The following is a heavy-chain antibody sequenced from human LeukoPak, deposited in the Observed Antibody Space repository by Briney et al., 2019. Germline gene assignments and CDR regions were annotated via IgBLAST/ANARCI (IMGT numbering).Heavy chain of an antibody. CDR3: ARVVPGAAYRGKRSYYFDY. J-gene: IGHJ4*02. D-gene: IGHD3-16*01. V-gene: IGHV3-48*01. CDR1: GFTFSSYS. Sequence: LAGGSLRLSCAASGFTFSSYSMNWVRQAPGKGLEWVSYISSSSSTIYYADSVKGRFTISRDNAKNSLYLQMNSLRAEDTAVYYCARVVPGAAYRGKRSYYFDYWGQETLVTVSS. CDR2: ISSSSSTI.